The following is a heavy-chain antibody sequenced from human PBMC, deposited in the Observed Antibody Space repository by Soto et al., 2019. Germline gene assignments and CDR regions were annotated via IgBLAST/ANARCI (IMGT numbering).Heavy chain of an antibody. CDR1: GGSFSCYY. V-gene: IGHV4-34*01. D-gene: IGHD5-18*01. CDR2: INHSGST. J-gene: IGHJ4*02. CDR3: ARAYTAMVTFFDY. Sequence: SETLSLTCAVYGGSFSCYYWSWIRQPPGKGLEWIGEINHSGSTNYNPSLKSRVTISVDTSKNQFSLKLSSVTAADTAVYYCARAYTAMVTFFDYWGQGTLVTVSS.